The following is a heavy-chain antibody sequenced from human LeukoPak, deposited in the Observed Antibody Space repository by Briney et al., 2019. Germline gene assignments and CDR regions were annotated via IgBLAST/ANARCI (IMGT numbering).Heavy chain of an antibody. CDR2: IYYSGAT. V-gene: IGHV4-31*03. CDR3: ARAGNSGYWFDY. CDR1: GGXISGDAYY. D-gene: IGHD3-22*01. Sequence: PSQTLSLTCNVSGGXISGDAYYWSWIRQHPGKGLEWLGYIYYSGATYYNPSLRSRLTISVDTSKNQFSLKLNSVTAADTAVYYCARAGNSGYWFDYWGQGTVVTVSS. J-gene: IGHJ4*02.